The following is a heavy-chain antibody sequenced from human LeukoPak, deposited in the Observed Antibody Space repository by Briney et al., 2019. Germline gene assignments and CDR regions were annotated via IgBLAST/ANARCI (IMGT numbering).Heavy chain of an antibody. CDR3: AKDGGAARQFGLLDY. CDR2: ISGSGGST. D-gene: IGHD6-6*01. J-gene: IGHJ4*02. Sequence: GGSLRLSCAASGFTFSSYAMSWVRQAPGKGLEWVSAISGSGGSTYYADSVKGRFTISRGNSKNTLYLQMNSLRAEDTAVYYCAKDGGAARQFGLLDYWGQGTLVTVSS. CDR1: GFTFSSYA. V-gene: IGHV3-23*01.